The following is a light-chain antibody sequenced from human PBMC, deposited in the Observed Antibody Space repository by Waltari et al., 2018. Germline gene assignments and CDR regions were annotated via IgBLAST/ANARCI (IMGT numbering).Light chain of an antibody. CDR1: QKVFYNSNDKNY. V-gene: IGKV4-1*01. CDR2: WAS. J-gene: IGKJ2*01. CDR3: QQSFTTPPT. Sequence: DIVLTQSPDSLAVSLGERATINCKSSQKVFYNSNDKNYLVWYQQKSGQPPKLLIYWASTRESGVPDRVSCSGSGTEFTLTISNLQAEDVAVYYCQQSFTTPPTFGQGTKLEIK.